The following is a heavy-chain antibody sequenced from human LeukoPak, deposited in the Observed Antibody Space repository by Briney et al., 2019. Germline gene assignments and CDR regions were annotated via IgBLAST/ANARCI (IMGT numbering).Heavy chain of an antibody. D-gene: IGHD1-14*01. V-gene: IGHV3-30*04. CDR2: IAYGGSNE. Sequence: GGALRLSNAASGFTFSDYAMHWGRPAPGKGGGGGAVIAYGGSNEYHADSVKGRFTISRDNSKSTLYLQMNSLRPEDTAVYYCARNKPIIGFFGMDVWGQGTTVTVSS. CDR3: ARNKPIIGFFGMDV. J-gene: IGHJ6*02. CDR1: GFTFSDYA.